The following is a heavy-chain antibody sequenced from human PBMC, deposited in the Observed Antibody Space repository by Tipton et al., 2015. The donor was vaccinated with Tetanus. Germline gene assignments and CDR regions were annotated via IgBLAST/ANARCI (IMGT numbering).Heavy chain of an antibody. D-gene: IGHD2-2*01. CDR1: GDSMNPYY. Sequence: TLSLTCTVSGDSMNPYYWSWIRQPPGQGLEWIGQIYNTWSTNYNPSLKGRVTISIDPSKNQSSLQMTSLTAADTAVYYCARNSSTWSGFDSWGQGTLVTVSS. V-gene: IGHV4-59*01. CDR2: IYNTWST. CDR3: ARNSSTWSGFDS. J-gene: IGHJ4*02.